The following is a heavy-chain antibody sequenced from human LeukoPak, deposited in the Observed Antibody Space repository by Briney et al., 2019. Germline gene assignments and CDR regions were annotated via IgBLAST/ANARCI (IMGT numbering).Heavy chain of an antibody. CDR3: ARGYDSSGYFYPY. J-gene: IGHJ4*02. Sequence: GASVKVSCKASGGTFSSYAISWVRQAPGQGLEWMGGIIPIFGTANYAQKFQGRVTITADESTSTAYMELSSLRSEDTAVYYCARGYDSSGYFYPYWGQGTLVTVSS. CDR1: GGTFSSYA. CDR2: IIPIFGTA. V-gene: IGHV1-69*13. D-gene: IGHD3-22*01.